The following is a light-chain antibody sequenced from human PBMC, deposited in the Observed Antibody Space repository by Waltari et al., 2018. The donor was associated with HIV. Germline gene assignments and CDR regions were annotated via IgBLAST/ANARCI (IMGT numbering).Light chain of an antibody. J-gene: IGLJ3*02. CDR2: DFH. CDR3: SSYTSSSTRV. Sequence: QSALTQPAPVSGSPGQSITISCTGTSSDVGGYIYVPGYQRQPGKAPKLMIYDFHNRPSGVSNRCSGSKSGNTASLTISGLQAEDEADYYCSSYTSSSTRVFGGGTKVTVL. V-gene: IGLV2-14*03. CDR1: SSDVGGYIY.